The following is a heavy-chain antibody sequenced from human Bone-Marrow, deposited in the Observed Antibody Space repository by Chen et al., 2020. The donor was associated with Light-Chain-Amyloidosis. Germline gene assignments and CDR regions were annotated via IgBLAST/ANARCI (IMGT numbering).Heavy chain of an antibody. D-gene: IGHD2-2*01. CDR2: ISYDGSNK. J-gene: IGHJ6*02. CDR1: GFTFSSYA. Sequence: QVQLVESGGGVVQPGRSLRLSCAASGFTFSSYAMHWVRQAPGKGLAWVAVISYDGSNKYYADSVKGRFTISRDNSKNTLYLQMNSLRAEDTAVYYCASPVGYCSSTSCYYYYYGMDVWGQGTTVTVSS. CDR3: ASPVGYCSSTSCYYYYYGMDV. V-gene: IGHV3-30*04.